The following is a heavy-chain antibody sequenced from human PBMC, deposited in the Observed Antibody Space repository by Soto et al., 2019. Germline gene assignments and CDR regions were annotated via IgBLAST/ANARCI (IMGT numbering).Heavy chain of an antibody. Sequence: AGGSLRLSCAASGFSFTSSALGWVRQAPGKGLEWVSAVSTSGGTTYYADSVKGRFAISRDNSKSTLYLQMSSLRAEDTALYYCAKPRMYSGGIYWYFDLWGRGTLVTVSS. CDR2: VSTSGGTT. CDR3: AKPRMYSGGIYWYFDL. V-gene: IGHV3-23*01. CDR1: GFSFTSSA. D-gene: IGHD6-19*01. J-gene: IGHJ2*01.